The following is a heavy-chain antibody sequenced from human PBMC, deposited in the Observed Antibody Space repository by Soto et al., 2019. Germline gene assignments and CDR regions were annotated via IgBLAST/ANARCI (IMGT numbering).Heavy chain of an antibody. V-gene: IGHV4-30-4*01. D-gene: IGHD4-17*01. CDR3: ARYGDYVSGAFDI. Sequence: QVQLQESGPGLVKPSQTRSLTCTVSGGSISSGDYYWSWIRQPPGKGLEWIGYIYYSGSTYYNPSLKSRVTISVDTSKNQFSLKLSSVTTADTAVYYCARYGDYVSGAFDIWGQGTMVTVSS. J-gene: IGHJ3*02. CDR2: IYYSGST. CDR1: GGSISSGDYY.